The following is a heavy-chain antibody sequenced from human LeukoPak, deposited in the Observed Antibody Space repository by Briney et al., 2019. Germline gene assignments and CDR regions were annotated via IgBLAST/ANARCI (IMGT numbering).Heavy chain of an antibody. CDR1: GGSISSYY. Sequence: SETLSLTCTVSGGSISSYYWSWIRQPPGKGLEWIGYIYYSGSTNYNPSLKSRVTISVDTSKNQFSLKLSSVTAADTAVYYCARQDFGSGILPGYWGQGTLVTVSS. CDR2: IYYSGST. D-gene: IGHD3-10*01. CDR3: ARQDFGSGILPGY. V-gene: IGHV4-59*08. J-gene: IGHJ4*02.